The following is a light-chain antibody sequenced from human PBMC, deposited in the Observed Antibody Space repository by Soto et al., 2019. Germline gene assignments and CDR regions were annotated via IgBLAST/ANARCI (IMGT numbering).Light chain of an antibody. Sequence: QSALTQPASVSGSPGQSITLPCTGTSSDIGKSKYVSWFQQLPGEAPRLIIYEVNSRPSGISDRFSGSKSGNSASLTISGLHPEDESMYYCASQTSPNMWIFGGGTQLTVL. J-gene: IGLJ2*01. CDR1: SSDIGKSKY. V-gene: IGLV2-14*01. CDR3: ASQTSPNMWI. CDR2: EVN.